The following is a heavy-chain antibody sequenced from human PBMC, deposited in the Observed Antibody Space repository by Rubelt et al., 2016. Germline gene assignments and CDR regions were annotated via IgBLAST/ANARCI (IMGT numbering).Heavy chain of an antibody. V-gene: IGHV3-30*04. D-gene: IGHD6-19*01. CDR2: ISYDGTNN. Sequence: QVQLVESGGGVVQPGRSLRLSCAASGFTFSSYAMHWVRQAPGKGLEWVAVISYDGTNNYYADSVKGRFTISRGNSKNTLYLQMNSLRAEDTAVYYCASSSGWYFDYWGQGTLVTVSS. CDR3: ASSSGWYFDY. J-gene: IGHJ4*02. CDR1: GFTFSSYA.